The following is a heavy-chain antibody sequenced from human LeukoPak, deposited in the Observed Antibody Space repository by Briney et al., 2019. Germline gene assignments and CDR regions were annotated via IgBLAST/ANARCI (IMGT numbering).Heavy chain of an antibody. CDR2: ISGYNANA. CDR3: ARVGRGCSSIRCYWEDWFDP. J-gene: IGHJ5*02. Sequence: ASVKVSCKASGYSFTNYGITWIREAPGQGPEWLGWISGYNANAHYAQNVQGRVTLTTDTSTNAAYMELRGLTSDDTAMYYCARVGRGCSSIRCYWEDWFDPWGQGTLVIVSS. D-gene: IGHD2-2*01. V-gene: IGHV1-18*01. CDR1: GYSFTNYG.